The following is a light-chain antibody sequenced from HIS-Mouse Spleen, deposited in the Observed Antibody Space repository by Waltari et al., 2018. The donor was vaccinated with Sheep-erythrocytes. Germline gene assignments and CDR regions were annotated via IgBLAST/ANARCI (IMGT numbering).Light chain of an antibody. CDR3: QAWDSSTAWNVV. CDR2: DVS. J-gene: IGLJ2*01. V-gene: IGLV2-11*01. CDR1: SIDVGGYNY. Sequence: QSALTQPRSVSGSPGQSVTISCTGTSIDVGGYNYVPWYQPHPGKAPKLMLYDVSKRPSGVPDRFSGSNSGNTATLTISGTQAMDEADYYCQAWDSSTAWNVVFGGGTKLTVL.